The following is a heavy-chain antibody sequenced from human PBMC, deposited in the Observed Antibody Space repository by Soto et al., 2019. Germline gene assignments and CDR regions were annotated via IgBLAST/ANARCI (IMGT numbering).Heavy chain of an antibody. Sequence: SETLSLTCTVPDGPLSSSNWWSCLRERPGKGLEWIGEIYHSGSTNYNPSLKSRVTISVDKSKNQFSLKLSSVTAAHTAVYYCASAVVYRSSVGYGMDVGGQGTTVTVSS. CDR3: ASAVVYRSSVGYGMDV. D-gene: IGHD6-13*01. CDR2: IYHSGST. J-gene: IGHJ6*02. CDR1: DGPLSSSNW. V-gene: IGHV4-4*02.